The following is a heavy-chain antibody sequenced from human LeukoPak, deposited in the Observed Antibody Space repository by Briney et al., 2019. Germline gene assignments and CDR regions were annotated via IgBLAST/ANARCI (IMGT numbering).Heavy chain of an antibody. D-gene: IGHD3-22*01. CDR3: ARDRTLYYYDSSGYHPNWYFDL. CDR1: GYTFTGYY. J-gene: IGHJ2*01. V-gene: IGHV1-2*02. Sequence: ASVKVSCKASGYTFTGYYMHWVRQAPGQGLEWMAWINPNSGGTNYAHKFQGRVTMTRDTSISTAYMELSRLRSDDTAVYYCARDRTLYYYDSSGYHPNWYFDLWGRGTLVTVSS. CDR2: INPNSGGT.